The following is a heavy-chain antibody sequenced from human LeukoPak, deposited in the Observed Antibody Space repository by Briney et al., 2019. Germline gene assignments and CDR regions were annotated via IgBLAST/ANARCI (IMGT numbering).Heavy chain of an antibody. J-gene: IGHJ3*02. CDR1: GHSFTSYW. V-gene: IGHV5-51*01. D-gene: IGHD1-26*01. Sequence: GESLKISCKGSGHSFTSYWIGWVRQMPGKGLEWMGIIYPGDSDTRYSPSFQGQVTISADKSISTAYLQWSSLKASDTAMYYCASYSGSYGDAFDIWGQGTMVTVSS. CDR2: IYPGDSDT. CDR3: ASYSGSYGDAFDI.